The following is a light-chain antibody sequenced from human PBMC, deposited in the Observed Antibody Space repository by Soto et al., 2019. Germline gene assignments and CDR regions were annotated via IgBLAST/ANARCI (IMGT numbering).Light chain of an antibody. J-gene: IGKJ4*01. CDR2: DAS. V-gene: IGKV3-11*01. Sequence: EIALTQSPATLSLSPGERATLSCRASQSVSSYLAWYQQKPGQAPRLLIYDASNRATGIPARFSGSGSGTDFTLTICSLEPEDFAVYYCQQRSNWPPLTFGGGTKVDI. CDR1: QSVSSY. CDR3: QQRSNWPPLT.